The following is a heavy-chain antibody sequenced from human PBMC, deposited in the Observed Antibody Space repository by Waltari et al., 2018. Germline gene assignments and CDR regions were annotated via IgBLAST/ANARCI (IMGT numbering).Heavy chain of an antibody. CDR3: ARAQPYYDFWSGYYRADAFDI. CDR1: GYSFTSYW. V-gene: IGHV5-51*01. CDR2: IYPGDSDT. Sequence: EVQLVQSGAEVKKPGESLKISCKGSGYSFTSYWIGWVRQMPGKGLGGMGIIYPGDSDTRYSPSFQGQVTISADKSISTAYLQWSSLKASDTAMYYCARAQPYYDFWSGYYRADAFDIWGQGTMVTVSS. J-gene: IGHJ3*02. D-gene: IGHD3-3*01.